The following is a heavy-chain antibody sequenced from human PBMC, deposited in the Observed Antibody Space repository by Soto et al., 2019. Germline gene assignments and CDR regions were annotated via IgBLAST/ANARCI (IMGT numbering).Heavy chain of an antibody. V-gene: IGHV4-39*01. J-gene: IGHJ4*02. CDR3: ARRRDDFWSEEGFDY. CDR1: GGSVSSSSYY. D-gene: IGHD3-3*01. Sequence: PSETLSLTCTVSGGSVSSSSYYWGWIRQPPGKGLEWIGSIYYSGSTYYNPSLKSRVTISVDTSKNQFSLKLSSVTAADTAVYYRARRRDDFWSEEGFDYWGQGTLVTVSS. CDR2: IYYSGST.